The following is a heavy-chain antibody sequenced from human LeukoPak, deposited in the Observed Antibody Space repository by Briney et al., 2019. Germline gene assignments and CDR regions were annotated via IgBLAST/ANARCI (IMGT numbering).Heavy chain of an antibody. V-gene: IGHV1-18*01. Sequence: ASVKVSCKASGYTFTSYGISWVRQAPGQGLEWMGWISAYNGNTNYARKLQGRVTMTTDTSTSTAYMELRGLRSDDTAVYYCARDLVVVVPAANKDRWFDPWGQGTLVTVSS. CDR1: GYTFTSYG. J-gene: IGHJ5*02. CDR3: ARDLVVVVPAANKDRWFDP. CDR2: ISAYNGNT. D-gene: IGHD2-2*01.